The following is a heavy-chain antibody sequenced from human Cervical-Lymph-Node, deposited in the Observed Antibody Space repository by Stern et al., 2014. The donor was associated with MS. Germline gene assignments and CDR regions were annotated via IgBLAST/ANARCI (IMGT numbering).Heavy chain of an antibody. CDR2: VNHNGDA. Sequence: QLQLQESGPGLVKPSEALSLTCSVSGGSISSYFWTWIRQPPGKGLEWIGYVNHNGDADYNSSLKGRVTISVDTSRNRLSLKLSSVTVADTAVYYCARVNRVVVATHYYYGMDVWGQGTTVTVSS. CDR3: ARVNRVVVATHYYYGMDV. D-gene: IGHD2-21*01. V-gene: IGHV4-59*01. CDR1: GGSISSYF. J-gene: IGHJ6*02.